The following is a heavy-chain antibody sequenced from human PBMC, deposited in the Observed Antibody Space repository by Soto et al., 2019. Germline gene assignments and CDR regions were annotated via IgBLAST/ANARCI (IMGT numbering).Heavy chain of an antibody. CDR1: GGSISSGGYY. J-gene: IGHJ5*02. V-gene: IGHV4-31*03. Sequence: QVQLQESGPGLVKPSQTLSLTCTVSGGSISSGGYYWSWIRQHPGKGLAWLGYIYYSGSTYYNPSLKSRVTITVDTSKNHFPLKLSSVTAADTAVYYCAREEKGSGNWFDPWGQGTLVTVSS. CDR2: IYYSGST. D-gene: IGHD3-10*01. CDR3: AREEKGSGNWFDP.